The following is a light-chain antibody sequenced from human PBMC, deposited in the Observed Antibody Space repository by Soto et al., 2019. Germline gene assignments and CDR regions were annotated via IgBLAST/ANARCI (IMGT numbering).Light chain of an antibody. Sequence: QSALTQPPSASGSPGQSVTISCTGTSSDVGAYNYVSWYQQYTGKAPKLMIYDVSKRPSGVPDRFSGSKSGNTASLTVSGLRADDEAVYYCSSYGGRDTFHVIFGGGTKLTVL. J-gene: IGLJ2*01. CDR3: SSYGGRDTFHVI. CDR2: DVS. CDR1: SSDVGAYNY. V-gene: IGLV2-8*01.